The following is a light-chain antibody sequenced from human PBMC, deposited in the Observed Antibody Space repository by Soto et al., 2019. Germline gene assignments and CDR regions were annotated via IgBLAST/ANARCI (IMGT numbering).Light chain of an antibody. V-gene: IGKV3-20*01. CDR3: QKYGSSPRT. CDR2: GAS. Sequence: EIVLTQSPGTLSLSPGERATLSCRASQSVSSSYLAWYQQKPGQAPRVLIYGASTRATNIPDRFSGSGSGTDFTLTISRLEPEDFAVYYCQKYGSSPRTFGQGTKVDIK. CDR1: QSVSSSY. J-gene: IGKJ1*01.